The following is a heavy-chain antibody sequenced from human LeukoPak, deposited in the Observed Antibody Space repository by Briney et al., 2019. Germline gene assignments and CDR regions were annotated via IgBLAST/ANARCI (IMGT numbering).Heavy chain of an antibody. V-gene: IGHV5-51*01. CDR1: GYSFAGYW. D-gene: IGHD2-15*01. CDR3: ARRGDCSGGSCYASERSDAFDI. Sequence: GESLKISCKGSGYSFAGYWIAWVRQMPGKGLEWMGIIYPGDSDTRYSPSFQGQVTISADKSISTAYLQWSSLKASDTAMYYCARRGDCSGGSCYASERSDAFDIWGQGTMVTVSS. CDR2: IYPGDSDT. J-gene: IGHJ3*02.